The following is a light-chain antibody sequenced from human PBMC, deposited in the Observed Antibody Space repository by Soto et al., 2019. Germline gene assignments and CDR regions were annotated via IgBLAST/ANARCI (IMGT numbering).Light chain of an antibody. J-gene: IGKJ1*01. Sequence: DIQMTQSPSTLSASVGDRVTITCRASQSISSWLAWYQQKPGKAPKLLIYKASSLESGVPSRSRARGFATLFTLTIGIVQPDDFATYNCQPYISVPWTCGQEPKVESK. CDR3: QPYISVPWT. CDR2: KAS. CDR1: QSISSW. V-gene: IGKV1-5*03.